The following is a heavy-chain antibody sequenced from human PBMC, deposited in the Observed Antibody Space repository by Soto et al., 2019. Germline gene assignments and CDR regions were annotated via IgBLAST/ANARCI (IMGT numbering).Heavy chain of an antibody. CDR2: ISGNSGNI. V-gene: IGHV3-9*01. Sequence: PGGSLRLSCAASGFTFDDYAMYWVRQTPGKGLEWVSGISGNSGNIGYADSLKGRFTISRDNAKNYLYLHMDSLRADDSGLYCCSKDIGNQRQLDHWGHGTLVTVSS. J-gene: IGHJ4*01. CDR1: GFTFDDYA. D-gene: IGHD1-1*01. CDR3: SKDIGNQRQLDH.